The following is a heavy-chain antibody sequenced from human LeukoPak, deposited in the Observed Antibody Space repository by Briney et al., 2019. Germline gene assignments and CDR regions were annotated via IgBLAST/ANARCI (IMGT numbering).Heavy chain of an antibody. Sequence: GASVKVSCKASGGTFSSYAISWVRQAPGQGLEWMGIINPTGGSTSYAEKFQGRITMTRDTSTSTVYMELSSLRSDDTAVYYCARGASGYHHFEYWGQGTLVTVSS. V-gene: IGHV1-46*01. CDR1: GGTFSSYA. CDR2: INPTGGST. J-gene: IGHJ4*02. CDR3: ARGASGYHHFEY. D-gene: IGHD3-22*01.